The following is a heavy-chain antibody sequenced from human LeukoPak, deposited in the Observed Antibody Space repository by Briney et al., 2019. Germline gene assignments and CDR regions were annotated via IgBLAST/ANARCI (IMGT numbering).Heavy chain of an antibody. Sequence: SETLSLTCTVSGGSISSSSYYWSWIRQPPGKGLEWIGYIYYSGSTNNNPSLKSRVTISVDTSKNQFSLKLSSVTAADTAVYYCAGNMGGYTYSFGYWGQGTLVTVSS. V-gene: IGHV4-61*01. J-gene: IGHJ4*02. CDR3: AGNMGGYTYSFGY. CDR1: GGSISSSSYY. CDR2: IYYSGST. D-gene: IGHD5-18*01.